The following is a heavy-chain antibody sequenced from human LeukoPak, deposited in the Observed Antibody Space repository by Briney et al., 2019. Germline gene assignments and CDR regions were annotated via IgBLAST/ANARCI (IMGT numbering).Heavy chain of an antibody. V-gene: IGHV3-30-3*01. J-gene: IGHJ4*02. CDR3: ARDSSDTVAEYYFDY. CDR1: GFTFSSS. CDR2: ISYDGSSQ. D-gene: IGHD5-12*01. Sequence: GKSLRLSCAASGFTFSSSIHWVRQAPGKGLEGGAVISYDGSSQDYADSVTGRFTISRDNSKNTLYLQMHSLRAEDTALYYCARDSSDTVAEYYFDYWGQGTLVTVSS.